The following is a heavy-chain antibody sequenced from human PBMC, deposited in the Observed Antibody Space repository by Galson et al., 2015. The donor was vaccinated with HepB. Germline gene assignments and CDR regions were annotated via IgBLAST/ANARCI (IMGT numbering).Heavy chain of an antibody. D-gene: IGHD2-2*01. CDR1: GFTFSDYY. Sequence: SLRLSCAASGFTFSDYYMSWIRQAPGKGLEWVSYISSSGSTIYYADSVKGRFTISRDNAKNSLYLQMNSLRAEDTVVYYCAREHLLCSSTSCDNWFDPWGQRTLVTVSS. J-gene: IGHJ5*02. V-gene: IGHV3-11*01. CDR3: AREHLLCSSTSCDNWFDP. CDR2: ISSSGSTI.